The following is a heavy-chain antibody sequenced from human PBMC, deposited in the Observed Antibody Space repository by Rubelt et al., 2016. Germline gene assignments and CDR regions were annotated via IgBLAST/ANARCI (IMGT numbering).Heavy chain of an antibody. V-gene: IGHV3-53*01. D-gene: IGHD2-15*01. CDR3: ADHGLSGGSSS. Sequence: GGSLRLSCAASGFNVGSSYMSWVRQAPGKGLEWVSVIYSGGTTHYAESVQGRFTISRDTSKNTLFLQMNSLRGEDTAVYYCADHGLSGGSSSWGQGTLVTVAS. CDR1: GFNVGSSY. CDR2: IYSGGTT. J-gene: IGHJ5*02.